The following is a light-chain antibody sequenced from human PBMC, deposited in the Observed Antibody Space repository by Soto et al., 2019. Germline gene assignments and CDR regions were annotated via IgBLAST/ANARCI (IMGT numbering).Light chain of an antibody. CDR3: QQSYSIPYT. J-gene: IGKJ2*01. Sequence: DIQMTQSPSSLSASVGDGVTITCRASQSISSYLNWYQQKPGKVPKLLIYAASSLQSGVPSRFSGSGSGTDFTLTISSLQPEDFATYYCQQSYSIPYTFGQGTRLEIK. V-gene: IGKV1-39*01. CDR2: AAS. CDR1: QSISSY.